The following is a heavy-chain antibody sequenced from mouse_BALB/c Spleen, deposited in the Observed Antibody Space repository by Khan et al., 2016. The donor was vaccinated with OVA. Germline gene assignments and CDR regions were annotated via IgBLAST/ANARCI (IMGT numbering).Heavy chain of an antibody. CDR2: IITSYGNA. Sequence: QVQLKQSGAELVRPGVSVKFSCKGSVSTLPDSTLHWVKQSHAMSLEWIGVIITSYGNATYNQRFKAKATMTVDKSSIPAYMDVGRLASEDSAVDYCARWWGSRFAYWGQGTTLTVS. CDR1: VSTLPDST. J-gene: IGHJ2*01. D-gene: IGHD1-1*01. CDR3: ARWWGSRFAY. V-gene: IGHV1S137*01.